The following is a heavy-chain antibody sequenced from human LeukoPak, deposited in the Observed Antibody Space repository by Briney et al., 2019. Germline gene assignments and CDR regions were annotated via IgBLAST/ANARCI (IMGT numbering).Heavy chain of an antibody. CDR3: ARDARVPSRSLYYGMDV. CDR1: GGSISSSSYY. CDR2: IYYSGST. J-gene: IGHJ6*02. Sequence: PSETLSLTCTVSGGSISSSSYYWGWIRQPPGKGLEWIGSIYYSGSTYYNPSLKSRVTISVDTSKNQFSLKLSSVTAADTAVYYCARDARVPSRSLYYGMDVWGQGTTVTVSS. V-gene: IGHV4-39*02.